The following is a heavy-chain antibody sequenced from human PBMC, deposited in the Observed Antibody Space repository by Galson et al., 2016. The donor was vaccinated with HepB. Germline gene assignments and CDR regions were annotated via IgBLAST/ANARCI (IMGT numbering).Heavy chain of an antibody. Sequence: SLRLSCAASGFAFSSHWMTWVRQAPGKGLEWVADINQDGTGTYYVDSLKGRFTISRDNAKNSLHLQMNSLRAEDTAVYYCARPYHFGSGNQYKMVPPLLWTWAYWGHGALVTVSS. CDR3: ARPYHFGSGNQYKMVPPLLWTWAY. CDR1: GFAFSSHW. D-gene: IGHD3-10*01. V-gene: IGHV3-7*01. CDR2: INQDGTGT. J-gene: IGHJ4*01.